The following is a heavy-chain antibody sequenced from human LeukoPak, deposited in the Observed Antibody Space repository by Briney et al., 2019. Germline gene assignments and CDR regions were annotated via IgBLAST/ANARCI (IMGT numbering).Heavy chain of an antibody. CDR3: ARTTEDCSSTSCYQYWFDP. D-gene: IGHD2-2*01. CDR2: IYYSGST. V-gene: IGHV4-59*01. CDR1: GGSISSYY. Sequence: PSETLSLTCTVSGGSISSYYWSWIRQPPGKGLEWIGYIYYSGSTNYNPSLKSRVTISVDTSKNQFSLKLCSVTAADTAVYYCARTTEDCSSTSCYQYWFDPWGQGTLVTVSS. J-gene: IGHJ5*02.